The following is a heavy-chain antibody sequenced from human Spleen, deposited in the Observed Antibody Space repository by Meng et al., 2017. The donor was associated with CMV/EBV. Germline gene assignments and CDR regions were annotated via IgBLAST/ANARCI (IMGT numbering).Heavy chain of an antibody. CDR2: ISYDGSNK. D-gene: IGHD6-13*01. Sequence: SGFTFISYAMHWVRQAPGKGLEWVAVISYDGSNKYYADSVKGRFTISRDNSKNTLYLQMNSLRAEDTAVYYCARVLAGSPVAAADAWGQGTLVTVSS. J-gene: IGHJ5*02. CDR1: GFTFISYA. V-gene: IGHV3-30*04. CDR3: ARVLAGSPVAAADA.